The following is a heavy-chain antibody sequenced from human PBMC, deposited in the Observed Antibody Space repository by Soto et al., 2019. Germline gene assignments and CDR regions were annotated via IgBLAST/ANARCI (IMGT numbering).Heavy chain of an antibody. V-gene: IGHV3-30-3*01. CDR1: GFTFSSYA. Sequence: QVQLVESGGGVVQPGRSLRLYCAASGFTFSSYAMHWVRQAPGKGLEWVAVISYDGSNKYYADSVKGRFTISRDNSKNTLYLQMNSLRAEDTAVYYCARDQGGTRGQWPFDPWGQGTLVTVSS. CDR2: ISYDGSNK. CDR3: ARDQGGTRGQWPFDP. J-gene: IGHJ5*02. D-gene: IGHD6-19*01.